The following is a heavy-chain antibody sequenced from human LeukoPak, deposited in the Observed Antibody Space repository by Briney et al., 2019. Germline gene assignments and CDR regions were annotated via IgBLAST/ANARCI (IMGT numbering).Heavy chain of an antibody. CDR2: VSSDGGTT. Sequence: GGSLRLSCAASGFTFSSHGIHWVRQAPGKGLEWVAVVSSDGGTTYYADSVKGRFTISRDNSKNTLYLQMNSLRGEDTAIYYCTKESATGSRYSFDYWGQGTLATVSS. CDR1: GFTFSSHG. CDR3: TKESATGSRYSFDY. V-gene: IGHV3-30*18. J-gene: IGHJ4*02. D-gene: IGHD2-15*01.